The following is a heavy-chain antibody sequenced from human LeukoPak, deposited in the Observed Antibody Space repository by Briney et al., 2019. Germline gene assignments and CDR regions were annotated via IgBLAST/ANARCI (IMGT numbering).Heavy chain of an antibody. D-gene: IGHD1-26*01. J-gene: IGHJ4*02. Sequence: PGGSLRLSCAASGFTFSSYEMNWVRQAPGKGLEWVSYISSSGSTIYYADSVKGRFTISRDNAKNSLDLQMNSLRAEDTAVYYCARDWYSGSYPLDYWGQGTLVTVSS. V-gene: IGHV3-48*03. CDR3: ARDWYSGSYPLDY. CDR1: GFTFSSYE. CDR2: ISSSGSTI.